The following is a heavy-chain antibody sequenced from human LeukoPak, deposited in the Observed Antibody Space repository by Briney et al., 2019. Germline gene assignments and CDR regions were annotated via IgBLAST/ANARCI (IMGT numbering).Heavy chain of an antibody. D-gene: IGHD2-15*01. V-gene: IGHV1-69*04. J-gene: IGHJ1*01. Sequence: ASVKVSCKASGGTFSSYTISWARQAPGQGLEWMGRIIPILGIANYAQKFQGRVTITADKSTSTAYMELSSLRSEDTAVYYCARDGEYCSGGSCREYFQHWGQGTLVTVSS. CDR2: IIPILGIA. CDR3: ARDGEYCSGGSCREYFQH. CDR1: GGTFSSYT.